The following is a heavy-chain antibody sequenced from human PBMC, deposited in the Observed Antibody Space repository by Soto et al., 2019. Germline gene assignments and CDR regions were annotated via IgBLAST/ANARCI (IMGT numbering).Heavy chain of an antibody. CDR3: AKDVVRSIAAPLRNYYYGMDV. D-gene: IGHD6-6*01. CDR2: ISYDGSNK. V-gene: IGHV3-30*18. CDR1: GFTFSSYG. Sequence: QVQLVESGGGVVQPGRSLRLSCAASGFTFSSYGMHWVRQAPGKGLEWVAVISYDGSNKYYADSVKGRFTISIYNSKNTLYLHMNSLRAEDTAVYYCAKDVVRSIAAPLRNYYYGMDVWGQGTTVTVSS. J-gene: IGHJ6*02.